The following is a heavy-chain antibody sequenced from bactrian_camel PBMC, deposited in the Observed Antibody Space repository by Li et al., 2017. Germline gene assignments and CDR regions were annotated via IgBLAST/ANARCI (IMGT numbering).Heavy chain of an antibody. Sequence: VQLVESGGGSVQAGGPLRLSCAASRYATSSYCMGWFRQAPGKEREGVATIDSDGQAGYADSVKGRFTISKDGAKNTMYLQMISLKPEDTAVYYCAASFWRSCRSRVATSIYYWGQGTQVTVS. CDR2: IDSDGQA. V-gene: IGHV3S53*01. J-gene: IGHJ4*01. CDR3: AASFWRSCRSRVATSIYY. CDR1: RYATSSYC. D-gene: IGHD4*01.